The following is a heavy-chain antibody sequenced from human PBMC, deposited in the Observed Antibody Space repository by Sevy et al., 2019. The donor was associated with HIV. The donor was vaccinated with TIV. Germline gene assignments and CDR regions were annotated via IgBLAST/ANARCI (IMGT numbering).Heavy chain of an antibody. CDR3: ALNGDSSIDI. CDR1: GGSISNNKW. Sequence: SETLSLTCAVSGGSISNNKWWSWVRQSPGKGLEWIGEIYHLGSTNYNPSLKSRVTISVDQSKNQFSLELNSVTAADTAVYYCALNGDSSIDIWGQGTMVTV. V-gene: IGHV4-4*02. D-gene: IGHD2-21*01. CDR2: IYHLGST. J-gene: IGHJ3*02.